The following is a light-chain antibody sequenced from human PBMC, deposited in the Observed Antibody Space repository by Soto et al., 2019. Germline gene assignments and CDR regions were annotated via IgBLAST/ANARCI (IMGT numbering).Light chain of an antibody. Sequence: QSALTQPASVSGSPGQSITISCTGSSNDVGSYNYVSWYQQYPGKSPKLMIYEVTNRPSGVSNRFSGSKSGNTASLTISGLQAEDEADYYCSSYTSSNTFYVFGTGTKLTVL. CDR2: EVT. CDR3: SSYTSSNTFYV. J-gene: IGLJ1*01. CDR1: SNDVGSYNY. V-gene: IGLV2-14*01.